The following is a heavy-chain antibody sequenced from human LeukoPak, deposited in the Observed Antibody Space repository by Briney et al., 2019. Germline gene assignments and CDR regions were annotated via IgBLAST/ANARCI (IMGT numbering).Heavy chain of an antibody. CDR3: ARDNRSLLDS. D-gene: IGHD3-16*02. CDR2: IHYDGNT. CDR1: GGSLRSITYY. Sequence: SETLSLTCTVSGGSLRSITYYWAWIRQPPGKGLEWLGSIHYDGNTFDNPSLKSRVTMSVDTSRNHFSLKMTSVTAADTAVYYRARDNRSLLDSWGQGILVTVSS. V-gene: IGHV4-39*07. J-gene: IGHJ4*02.